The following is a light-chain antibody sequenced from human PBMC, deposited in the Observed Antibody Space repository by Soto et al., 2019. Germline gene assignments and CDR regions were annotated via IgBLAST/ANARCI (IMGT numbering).Light chain of an antibody. CDR3: CSYAGSSSFRVL. CDR1: NSDVGTYNY. Sequence: QSALTQPRSVSGSPGQSVTISCNGTNSDVGTYNYVSWYQQHPGKAPKLIIYDVTKRPSGVPDRFSGSKSGNTASLIISGLQAADEAEYYCCCCSYAGSSSFRVLFGGGTQLTVL. V-gene: IGLV2-11*01. CDR2: DVT. J-gene: IGLJ2*01.